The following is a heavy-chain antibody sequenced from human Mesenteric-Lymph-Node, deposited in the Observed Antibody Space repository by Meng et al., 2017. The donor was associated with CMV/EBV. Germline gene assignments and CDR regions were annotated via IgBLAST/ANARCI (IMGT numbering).Heavy chain of an antibody. J-gene: IGHJ4*02. CDR2: LWFDGSSK. V-gene: IGHV3-33*08. Sequence: SGFTFINAWMSWVRQAPGKGLEWVAFLWFDGSSKYYADSVKGRFTVSRDNSKNTLYLHMNSLRADDTAVYYCATDPNDNGDYYFDYWGQGDLVTVSS. CDR3: ATDPNDNGDYYFDY. D-gene: IGHD4-17*01. CDR1: GFTFINAW.